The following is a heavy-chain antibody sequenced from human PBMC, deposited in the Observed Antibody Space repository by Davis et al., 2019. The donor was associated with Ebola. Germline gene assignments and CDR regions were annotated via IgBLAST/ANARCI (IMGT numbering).Heavy chain of an antibody. D-gene: IGHD5-12*01. CDR3: ARGYVVATIRRFDP. Sequence: MPSETLSLTCTVSGGSISSYYWSWIRQPPGKGLEWIGYIYYSGSTNYNPSLKSRVTISVDTSNNRFSLKLSSVTAADTAVYYCARGYVVATIRRFDPWGQGTLVTVSS. V-gene: IGHV4-59*12. J-gene: IGHJ5*02. CDR1: GGSISSYY. CDR2: IYYSGST.